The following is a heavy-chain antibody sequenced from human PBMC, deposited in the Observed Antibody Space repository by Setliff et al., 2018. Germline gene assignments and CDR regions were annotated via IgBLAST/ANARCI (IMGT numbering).Heavy chain of an antibody. Sequence: ASVKVSCKAPGYTFRNYAFAWVRQAPGQGLEWVGWISVYNGDTNYAQKFQGRVILTTDTSTSTAYMELRSPTSDDSAFYYCARAPSVELVTIRTNSWFTYWGQGTLVTVSS. CDR2: ISVYNGDT. CDR1: GYTFRNYA. D-gene: IGHD5-18*01. CDR3: ARAPSVELVTIRTNSWFTY. J-gene: IGHJ4*02. V-gene: IGHV1-18*01.